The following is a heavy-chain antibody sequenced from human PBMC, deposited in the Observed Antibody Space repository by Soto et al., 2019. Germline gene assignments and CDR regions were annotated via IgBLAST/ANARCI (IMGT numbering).Heavy chain of an antibody. V-gene: IGHV1-69*13. D-gene: IGHD3-22*01. Sequence: SVKVSCKASGYTFSSYAISWVRQAPGQGLEWMGGIIPIFGTANYAQKFQGRVTITADESTSTAYMELSSLRSEDTAVYYCARLGYDSSGYYYEWAVDYWGQGTLVTVSS. CDR1: GYTFSSYA. CDR2: IIPIFGTA. CDR3: ARLGYDSSGYYYEWAVDY. J-gene: IGHJ4*02.